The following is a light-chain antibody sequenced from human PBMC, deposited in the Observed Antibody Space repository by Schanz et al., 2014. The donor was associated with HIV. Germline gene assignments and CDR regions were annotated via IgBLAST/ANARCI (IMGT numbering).Light chain of an antibody. V-gene: IGKV3-20*01. CDR3: QHYGGSPRT. CDR2: GAS. J-gene: IGKJ1*01. Sequence: EIVVTQSPGTVSLSPGARAILSCRASQSVRSNFLAWYQQKPGQAPRLLIYGASSRATGIPDRFSGSGSGTDFTLTISRLEPEDFAVYYCQHYGGSPRTFGQGTKVQIK. CDR1: QSVRSNF.